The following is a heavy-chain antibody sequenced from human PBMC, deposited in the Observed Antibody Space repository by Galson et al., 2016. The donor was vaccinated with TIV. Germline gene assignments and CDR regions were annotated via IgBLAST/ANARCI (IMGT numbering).Heavy chain of an antibody. Sequence: SVKVSCKASGYTFTSYGISWVRQAPGQGLEWMGWISGYTHNTNYAQKFRGRVTVTADTATATVYMELRSLRSNDTAVCYCARAHLSDNDFWRGRYHTAFGPWGQEALVTVS. CDR3: ARAHLSDNDFWRGRYHTAFGP. CDR1: GYTFTSYG. CDR2: ISGYTHNT. V-gene: IGHV1-18*01. D-gene: IGHD3-3*01. J-gene: IGHJ5*02.